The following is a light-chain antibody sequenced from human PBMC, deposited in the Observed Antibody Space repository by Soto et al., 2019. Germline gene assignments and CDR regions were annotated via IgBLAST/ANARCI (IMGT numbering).Light chain of an antibody. CDR2: GAS. CDR1: QSVSSSY. CDR3: EQYGSSGT. V-gene: IGKV3-20*01. Sequence: EIVLTQSPGTLSLSPGERATLSCRASQSVSSSYLAWYQQKPGQAPRRLIYGASNRATGIPDRFSGSGSGTDFTLTITRLEPEDFAVYYCEQYGSSGTFGQGTKVDI. J-gene: IGKJ1*01.